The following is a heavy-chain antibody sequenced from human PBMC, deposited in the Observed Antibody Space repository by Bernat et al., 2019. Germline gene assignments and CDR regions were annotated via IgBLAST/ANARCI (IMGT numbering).Heavy chain of an antibody. CDR1: GYTLTELS. V-gene: IGHV1-24*01. CDR3: ATAGYCSSTSCLHLYYYYGMDV. D-gene: IGHD2-2*01. CDR2: FYPEDGET. J-gene: IGHJ6*02. Sequence: QVQLVQSGAEVKKPGASVKVSCKVSGYTLTELSMHWVRQAPGKGLEWMGGFYPEDGETIYAQKFQSRVTTTGDASTTTAYMELSSLGSEDTAVYYGATAGYCSSTSCLHLYYYYGMDVWGQGPTVTVSS.